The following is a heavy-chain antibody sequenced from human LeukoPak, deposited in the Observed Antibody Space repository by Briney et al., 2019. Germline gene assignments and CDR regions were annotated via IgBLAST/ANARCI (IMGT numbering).Heavy chain of an antibody. CDR3: ARETGLRTFDN. D-gene: IGHD4-17*01. V-gene: IGHV3-33*08. CDR1: GFIFSSYS. Sequence: LSGGSLRLSCAASGFIFSSYSINWVRQAPGKGLEWVAVIWNDGSKTNYVDSVKGRFTISRDNSKNTLYLQLNSPRGEDTAVYYCARETGLRTFDNWGQGTLVTVSS. CDR2: IWNDGSKT. J-gene: IGHJ4*02.